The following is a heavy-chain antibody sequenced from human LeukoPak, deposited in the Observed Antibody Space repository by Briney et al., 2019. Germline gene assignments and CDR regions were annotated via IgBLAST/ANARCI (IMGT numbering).Heavy chain of an antibody. CDR1: GFTFSSYA. D-gene: IGHD3-3*01. J-gene: IGHJ4*02. CDR2: ISGSGGST. CDR3: ARGHDFWSGYSDY. V-gene: IGHV3-23*01. Sequence: GGSLRLSCAASGFTFSSYAMSWVRQAPGKGLEWVSGISGSGGSTYYADSVKGRFTISRDSSKNTLYLQINSLRAEDTAVYYCARGHDFWSGYSDYWGQGTLVTVSS.